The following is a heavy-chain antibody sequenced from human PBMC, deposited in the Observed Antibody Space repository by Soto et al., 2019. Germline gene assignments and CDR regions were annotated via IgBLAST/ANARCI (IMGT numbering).Heavy chain of an antibody. V-gene: IGHV4-30-4*01. D-gene: IGHD6-19*01. J-gene: IGHJ4*02. CDR3: ARAVQQWLALDY. CDR1: GGSISSGDYY. CDR2: IYYSGST. Sequence: SETLSLTCTVSGGSISSGDYYWSWIRQPPGKGLEWIGYIYYSGSTYYNPSLKSRVTISVDTSKNQFSLKLSSVTAADTAVYYCARAVQQWLALDYWGQGTLVTVSS.